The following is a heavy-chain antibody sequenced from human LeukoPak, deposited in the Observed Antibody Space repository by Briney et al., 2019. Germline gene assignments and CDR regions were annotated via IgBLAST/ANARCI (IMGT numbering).Heavy chain of an antibody. CDR2: ISAYNGNT. V-gene: IGHV1-18*01. D-gene: IGHD3-9*01. CDR3: ARDLLQYFDWLTMAGY. Sequence: ASAKVSCKASGYTFTSYGISWVRQAPGQGLEWMGWISAYNGNTKYAQRLQGRVTMTTDTSTTTAYVELRSLRSDDTAVYYCARDLLQYFDWLTMAGYWGQGTLVSVSS. CDR1: GYTFTSYG. J-gene: IGHJ4*02.